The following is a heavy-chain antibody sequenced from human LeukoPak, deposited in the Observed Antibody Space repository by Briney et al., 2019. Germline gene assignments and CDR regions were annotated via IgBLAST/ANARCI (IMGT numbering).Heavy chain of an antibody. CDR2: IYTSGST. D-gene: IGHD3-22*01. J-gene: IGHJ5*02. CDR3: ARSLGTMIVVVTHNWFDP. CDR1: GGSISSGSYY. V-gene: IGHV4-61*02. Sequence: SETLSLTCTVSGGSISSGSYYWSWIRQPAGKGLEWIGRIYTSGSTNYNPSLKSRVTISVDTSENQFSLKLSSVTAADTAVYYCARSLGTMIVVVTHNWFDPWGQGTLVTVSS.